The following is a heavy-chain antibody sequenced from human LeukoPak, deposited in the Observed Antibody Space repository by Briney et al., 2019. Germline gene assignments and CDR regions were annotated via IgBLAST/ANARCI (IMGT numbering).Heavy chain of an antibody. D-gene: IGHD6-13*01. J-gene: IGHJ4*02. CDR2: IKQDGSEK. Sequence: GGSLRLSCAASGFTFSSYWMSWVRQAPGKGLEWVANIKQDGSEKYYVDSVRGRFTISRDNAKNSLYLQMNSLRAEDTAVYYCARDGLFVAAAGTGFDYWGQGTLVTVSS. V-gene: IGHV3-7*01. CDR3: ARDGLFVAAAGTGFDY. CDR1: GFTFSSYW.